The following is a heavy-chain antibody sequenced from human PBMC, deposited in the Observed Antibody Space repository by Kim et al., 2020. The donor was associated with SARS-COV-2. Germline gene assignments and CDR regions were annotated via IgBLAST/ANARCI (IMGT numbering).Heavy chain of an antibody. CDR2: ISGSGGST. V-gene: IGHV3-23*01. Sequence: GGSLRLSCAASGFSLSGYAMSWVRQAPGKGLEWVSSISGSGGSTYYADSVKGRFTISRDNSIYLQMNSLRAEDTAVYYCAKVRAREGVIYTRYNYYYVMDGWGQGTSVTVSS. CDR3: AKVRAREGVIYTRYNYYYVMDG. J-gene: IGHJ6*02. CDR1: GFSLSGYA. D-gene: IGHD1-1*01.